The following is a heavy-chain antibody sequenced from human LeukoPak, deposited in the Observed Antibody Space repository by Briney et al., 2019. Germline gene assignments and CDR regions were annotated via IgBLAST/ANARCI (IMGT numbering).Heavy chain of an antibody. D-gene: IGHD5-24*01. J-gene: IGHJ4*02. Sequence: SETLSLTCTVSGYSISSGYYWGWIRQPPGKGLEWIGSIYHSGSTYYNPSLKSRVTISVDTSKNQFSLKLSSVTAADTAVYYCARGSERLLQYLFDYWGQGTLVTVSS. CDR3: ARGSERLLQYLFDY. V-gene: IGHV4-38-2*02. CDR1: GYSISSGYY. CDR2: IYHSGST.